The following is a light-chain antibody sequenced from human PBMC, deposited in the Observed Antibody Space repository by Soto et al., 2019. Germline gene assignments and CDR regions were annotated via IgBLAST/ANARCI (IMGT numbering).Light chain of an antibody. V-gene: IGKV1-5*01. J-gene: IGKJ1*01. CDR3: QQYNSYWT. Sequence: DLHMTHSLSPLSASIRERDTITCRDSQSDSIWLAWYQHKPGKAPKLLIYDASSLESGVPPRFSGSGSGTEFTLTISSLQPDDFATYYCQQYNSYWTFGQGTKVEI. CDR1: QSDSIW. CDR2: DAS.